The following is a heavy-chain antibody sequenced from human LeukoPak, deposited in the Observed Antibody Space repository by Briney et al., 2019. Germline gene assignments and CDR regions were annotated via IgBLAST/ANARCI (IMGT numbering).Heavy chain of an antibody. CDR1: GFTFSSYA. J-gene: IGHJ5*02. CDR2: ISYDGSNK. D-gene: IGHD1-14*01. CDR3: ARGPPGITRMTGDVP. V-gene: IGHV3-30*14. Sequence: GRSLRLSCAASGFTFSSYAMHWVRQAPGKGLEWVAVISYDGSNKYYADSVKGRFTISRDNSKNILYLQMSSLTAEDTAVYYCARGPPGITRMTGDVPWGQGTLVTVSS.